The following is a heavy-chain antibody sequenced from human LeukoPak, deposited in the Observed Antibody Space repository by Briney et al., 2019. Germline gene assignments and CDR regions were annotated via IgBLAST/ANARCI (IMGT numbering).Heavy chain of an antibody. CDR3: ARRGPDSRDYALDH. Sequence: GESLKISCKASGYYFPTCWIAWVRQKPGKGLEWMGIIFSGDSDARYSPSFQGHVTMSADKSMSTAYLQWGSLQASDTAIYYCARRGPDSRDYALDHWGQGTLVTVSS. D-gene: IGHD3-22*01. V-gene: IGHV5-51*01. CDR2: IFSGDSDA. CDR1: GYYFPTCW. J-gene: IGHJ4*02.